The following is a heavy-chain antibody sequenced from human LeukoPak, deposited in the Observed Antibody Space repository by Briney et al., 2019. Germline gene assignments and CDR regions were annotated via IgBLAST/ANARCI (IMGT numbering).Heavy chain of an antibody. CDR2: IYYSGST. J-gene: IGHJ4*02. CDR3: AREYTNVDTAMVSWYFDY. D-gene: IGHD5-18*01. CDR1: GGSISSYY. V-gene: IGHV4-59*01. Sequence: PSETLSLTCTVSGGSISSYYWSWIRQPPGKGLEWIGYIYYSGSTNYNPSLKSRVTISVDTSKNQFSLKLSSVTAADTAVYYCAREYTNVDTAMVSWYFDYWGQGTLVTVSS.